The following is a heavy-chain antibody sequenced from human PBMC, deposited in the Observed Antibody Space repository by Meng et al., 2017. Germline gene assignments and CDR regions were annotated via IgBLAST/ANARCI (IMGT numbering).Heavy chain of an antibody. CDR3: ARDEDISAAGKLFGDY. Sequence: VELVELGVEVKMPWASVKVSCKPSGNNFPDYYIHWVRRAPGQGLEWMGRINPKSGDTPYAQKFQARVTMTGDTSISTAYMELSGLRSDDTAMYYCARDEDISAAGKLFGDYWGQGTLVTVSS. J-gene: IGHJ4*02. V-gene: IGHV1-2*06. CDR2: INPKSGDT. D-gene: IGHD6-25*01. CDR1: GNNFPDYY.